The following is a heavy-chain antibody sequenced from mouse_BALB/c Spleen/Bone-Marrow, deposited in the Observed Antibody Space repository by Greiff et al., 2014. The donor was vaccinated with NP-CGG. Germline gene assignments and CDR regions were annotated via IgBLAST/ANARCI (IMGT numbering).Heavy chain of an antibody. CDR1: GFSFTDYG. CDR3: AKHDTTVVVDY. D-gene: IGHD1-1*01. Sequence: QVQLQQSGPGLVAPSQSLSITCTVSGFSFTDYGVSWIRQPPGKGLEWLGVIWGGGTTYYNSTLKSRLSISKDSSKSQFFLKMNSLQTDDTSMYYCAKHDTTVVVDYWGQGTTLTVSS. V-gene: IGHV2-6-5*01. CDR2: IWGGGTT. J-gene: IGHJ2*01.